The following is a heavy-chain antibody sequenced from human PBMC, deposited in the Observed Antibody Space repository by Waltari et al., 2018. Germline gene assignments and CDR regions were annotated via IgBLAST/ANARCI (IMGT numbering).Heavy chain of an antibody. CDR3: ARAGLLGAFDV. CDR2: INNDGGST. Sequence: EVQLVESGGGLVQPGGSLRLSCAASGFTFSRSWKHWVRQFPGKGLMGVSRINNDGGSTVYADSVKGRCTIARDDAKNTVSLQMNNLSAEDTALYYCARAGLLGAFDVWGQGTMVTVSS. J-gene: IGHJ3*01. CDR1: GFTFSRSW. D-gene: IGHD2-15*01. V-gene: IGHV3-74*03.